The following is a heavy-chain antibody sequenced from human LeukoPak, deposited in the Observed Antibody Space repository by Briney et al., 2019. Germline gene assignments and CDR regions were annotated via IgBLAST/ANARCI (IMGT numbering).Heavy chain of an antibody. CDR2: INPNSGGT. CDR3: ARDLSRGSSGWYGY. V-gene: IGHV1-2*06. CDR1: GYTFTGYY. Sequence: ASVKVSCKASGYTFTGYYMHWVRQAPGQGLEWMGRINPNSGGTNYAQKFQGRVTMTRDTSISTAYMELSRLRSDDTAAYYCARDLSRGSSGWYGYWGQGTLVTVPS. D-gene: IGHD6-19*01. J-gene: IGHJ4*02.